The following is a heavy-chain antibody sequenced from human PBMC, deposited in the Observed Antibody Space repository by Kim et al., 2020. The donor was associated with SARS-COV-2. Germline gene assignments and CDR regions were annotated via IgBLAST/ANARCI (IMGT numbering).Heavy chain of an antibody. Sequence: SQTLSLTCAISGDSVSSNSAAWNWLRQSPSRGLEWLGRTYYRSKWYNDYAVSVKSRITINPDTSKNQFSLQLNSVTPEDTAVYYCVGGMYYGSGSPSWYFDLWGRGTLVTVSS. D-gene: IGHD3-10*01. CDR1: GDSVSSNSAA. CDR3: VGGMYYGSGSPSWYFDL. CDR2: TYYRSKWYN. J-gene: IGHJ2*01. V-gene: IGHV6-1*01.